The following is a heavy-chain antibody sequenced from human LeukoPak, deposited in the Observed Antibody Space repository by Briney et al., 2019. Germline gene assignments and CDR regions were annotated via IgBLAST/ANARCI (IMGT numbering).Heavy chain of an antibody. D-gene: IGHD3-10*01. Sequence: SETLSLTCTVSGGSISSSSYYWGWIRQPPGKGLEWIGSIYYSGSTYYNPSPKSRVTISVDTSKNQFSLKLSSVTAADTALYYCAREPAETRITMVRGVMGPWGQGTLVTVSS. J-gene: IGHJ5*02. V-gene: IGHV4-39*07. CDR1: GGSISSSSYY. CDR3: AREPAETRITMVRGVMGP. CDR2: IYYSGST.